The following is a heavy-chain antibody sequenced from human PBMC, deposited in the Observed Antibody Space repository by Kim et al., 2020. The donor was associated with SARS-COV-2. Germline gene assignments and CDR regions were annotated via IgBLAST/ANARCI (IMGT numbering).Heavy chain of an antibody. CDR3: GKCQWGPTTSPVVDS. CDR2: VWNDREST. D-gene: IGHD1-26*01. J-gene: IGHJ4*02. V-gene: IGHV3-33*06. Sequence: GGSLRLSCVASGFIFSDYGMSWVRQAPGKGLEWVAIVWNDRESTYYLDSVKGRFTISRDNSKNTLYLQMNSLRDEDTAVYYCGKCQWGPTTSPVVDSWGQGNMVTVSS. CDR1: GFIFSDYG.